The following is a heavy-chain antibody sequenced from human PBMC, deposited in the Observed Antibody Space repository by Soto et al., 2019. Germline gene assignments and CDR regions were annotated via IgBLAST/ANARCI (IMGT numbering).Heavy chain of an antibody. CDR1: GYPLTKLS. V-gene: IGHV3-33*01. D-gene: IGHD1-1*01. CDR3: AIIQNAPGTPDHAFDI. J-gene: IGHJ3*02. CDR2: IWYDGSNK. Sequence: SCKVSGYPLTKLSMHWVRQAPGKGLEWMAVIWYDGSNKYYADSVKGRFTISRDNSKNTLYLQMNSLRAEDTAVYYCAIIQNAPGTPDHAFDIWGQGTMVTVSS.